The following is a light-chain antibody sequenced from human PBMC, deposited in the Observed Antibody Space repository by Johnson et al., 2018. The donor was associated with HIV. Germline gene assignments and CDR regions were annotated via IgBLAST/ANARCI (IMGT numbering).Light chain of an antibody. V-gene: IGLV1-51*02. CDR2: EDD. Sequence: QSVLTQPPSVSAAPRQKVTISCSGSSSNIGNNFVSWYQQFPGVVPKLLIYEDDKRPSGIPDRFSGSKSGTSATLVITGLQTGDEADYYCATWDRSLTVGGGFGTGAKVTVL. CDR3: ATWDRSLTVGGG. CDR1: SSNIGNNF. J-gene: IGLJ1*01.